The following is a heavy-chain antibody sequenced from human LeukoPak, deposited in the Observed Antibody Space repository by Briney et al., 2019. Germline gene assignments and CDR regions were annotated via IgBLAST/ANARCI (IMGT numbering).Heavy chain of an antibody. CDR1: GFTFSNFW. V-gene: IGHV3-7*01. CDR3: ATGTCSGGSCYGYYYYYMDV. J-gene: IGHJ6*03. CDR2: IKQGGSEK. Sequence: SGGSLRLSCAASGFTFSNFWMSWVRQAPGKGLEWVANIKQGGSEKYYVDSVKGRFTISRDNAKNSLYLQTNSLRAEDTAVYYCATGTCSGGSCYGYYYYYMDVWGKGTTVTVSS. D-gene: IGHD2-15*01.